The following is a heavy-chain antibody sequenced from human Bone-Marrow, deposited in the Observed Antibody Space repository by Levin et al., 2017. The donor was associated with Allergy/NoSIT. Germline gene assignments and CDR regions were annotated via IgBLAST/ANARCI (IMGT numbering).Heavy chain of an antibody. J-gene: IGHJ4*02. CDR1: GFTFSSYA. CDR3: ARIQATLYFDS. V-gene: IGHV3-30*09. CDR2: ISYDGSNK. Sequence: GGSLRLSCAASGFTFSSYAMHWVRQAPGKGLEWEAVISYDGSNKNYADSVKGRFAISRDNSKNTLYLQMNSLRAEDTAVYYCARIQATLYFDSWGQGTLVTVSS.